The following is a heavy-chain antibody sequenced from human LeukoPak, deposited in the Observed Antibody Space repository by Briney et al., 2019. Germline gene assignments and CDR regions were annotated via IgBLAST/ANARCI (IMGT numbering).Heavy chain of an antibody. D-gene: IGHD6-13*01. CDR2: MNPNSGNT. Sequence: ASVKVSCKASGYTFTSYDINWVRQATGQGLEWMGWMNPNSGNTGYAQKFQGRVTMTRNTSISTAYLELSSLRSEDTAGYYYARGPSESSSSWEYYFDYWGQGTLVTVSS. V-gene: IGHV1-8*01. CDR1: GYTFTSYD. CDR3: ARGPSESSSSWEYYFDY. J-gene: IGHJ4*02.